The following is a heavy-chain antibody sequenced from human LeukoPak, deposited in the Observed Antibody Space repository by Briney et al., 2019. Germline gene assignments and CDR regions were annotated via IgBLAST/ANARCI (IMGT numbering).Heavy chain of an antibody. Sequence: GGSLRLSCAASGFTFSSYAMSWVRQAPGKGLEWVSAISGSGGSTYYADSVKGRFTISRDNSKNTLYLQMNSLRAEDTAVYYCAREYSSSWTHYYYYGMDVWGQGTTVTVSS. CDR2: ISGSGGST. D-gene: IGHD6-13*01. V-gene: IGHV3-23*01. CDR3: AREYSSSWTHYYYYGMDV. CDR1: GFTFSSYA. J-gene: IGHJ6*02.